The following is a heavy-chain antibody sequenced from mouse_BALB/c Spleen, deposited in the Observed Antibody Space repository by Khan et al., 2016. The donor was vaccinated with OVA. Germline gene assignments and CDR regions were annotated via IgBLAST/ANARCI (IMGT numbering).Heavy chain of an antibody. D-gene: IGHD3-3*01. Sequence: EVKLEESGGGLVQPGGSMKLSCVASGFTFSSYWMSWVRQSPEKGLEWVAEIRLKSDNYATHYAESVKGKFTISRDDSKSRLYLQMNSLRAEDTGIYYCTARADAMDYWGQGTSVTVSS. CDR1: GFTFSSYW. CDR2: IRLKSDNYAT. J-gene: IGHJ4*01. V-gene: IGHV6-3*01. CDR3: TARADAMDY.